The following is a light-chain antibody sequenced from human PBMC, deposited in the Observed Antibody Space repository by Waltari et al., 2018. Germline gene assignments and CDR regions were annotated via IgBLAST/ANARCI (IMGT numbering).Light chain of an antibody. CDR3: QQYNNWLT. Sequence: EIVMTQSPATLSVSPGERATLSCRASQSVSRNLAWYRQKPGQAPRLLIYGASTRATGIPARFSGSGSGTEFTLTISSLQSEDFAVYYCQQYNNWLTFGGGTKVEIK. J-gene: IGKJ4*01. CDR2: GAS. CDR1: QSVSRN. V-gene: IGKV3-15*01.